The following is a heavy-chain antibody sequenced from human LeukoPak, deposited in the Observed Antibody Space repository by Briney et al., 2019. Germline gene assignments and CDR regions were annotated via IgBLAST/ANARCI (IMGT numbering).Heavy chain of an antibody. CDR1: GGSISSYY. Sequence: SETLSLTCTVSGGSISSYYWSWIRQPPGKGLEWIGYIYYSGSTNYNPSLKSRFPISVDTSKNHCSLKLSSVTAADTAVYYCARSGIAAACTSWFDPWGQGTLVTVSS. CDR3: ARSGIAAACTSWFDP. D-gene: IGHD6-13*01. J-gene: IGHJ5*02. CDR2: IYYSGST. V-gene: IGHV4-59*01.